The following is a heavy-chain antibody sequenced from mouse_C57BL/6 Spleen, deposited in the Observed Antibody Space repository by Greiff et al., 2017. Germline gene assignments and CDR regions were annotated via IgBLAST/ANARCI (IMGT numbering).Heavy chain of an antibody. CDR1: GYTFTSYG. D-gene: IGHD2-4*01. V-gene: IGHV1-81*01. CDR3: AIYDYGKAWFAY. J-gene: IGHJ3*01. Sequence: VQLQQSGAELARPGASVKLSCKASGYTFTSYGISWVKQRTGQGLEWIGEIYPRSGNTYYNEKFKGKATLTADKSSSTAYMELRSLTSEDSAVYFCAIYDYGKAWFAYWGQGTLVTVSA. CDR2: IYPRSGNT.